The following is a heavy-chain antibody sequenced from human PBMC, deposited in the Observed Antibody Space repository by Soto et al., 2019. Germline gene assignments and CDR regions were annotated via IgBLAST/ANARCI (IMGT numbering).Heavy chain of an antibody. CDR2: ISYDGSNK. CDR3: ASAMADY. D-gene: IGHD5-18*01. Sequence: QVQLVESGGGVVQPGRSLRLSCAASGFTFSSYGMHWVRQAPGKGLEWVAVISYDGSNKYYADSVKGRFTISRDNSKNTLYLQMNSLRAEDTAVYHCASAMADYWGQGTLVTVSS. J-gene: IGHJ4*02. V-gene: IGHV3-30*03. CDR1: GFTFSSYG.